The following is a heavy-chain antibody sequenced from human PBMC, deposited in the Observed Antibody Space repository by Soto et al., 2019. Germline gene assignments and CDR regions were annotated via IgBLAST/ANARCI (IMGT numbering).Heavy chain of an antibody. D-gene: IGHD5-18*01. Sequence: EVQLVESGGGLVQPGGSLSLSCAASGFTFRSYWMHWVRQASGKGLGWVSRISFDGSTTTYADCVKGRFTISRDNAKNTLYLQMNSLRAEDTAVYYCARGGAYTAMANEYWGQGALVTVSS. CDR1: GFTFRSYW. J-gene: IGHJ4*02. CDR3: ARGGAYTAMANEY. V-gene: IGHV3-74*01. CDR2: ISFDGSTT.